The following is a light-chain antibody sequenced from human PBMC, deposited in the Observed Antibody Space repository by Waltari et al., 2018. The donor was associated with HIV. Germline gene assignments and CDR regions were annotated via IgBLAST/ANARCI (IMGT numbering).Light chain of an antibody. J-gene: IGKJ3*01. Sequence: DVVLTQSPVYLPVTLGQPASISCKSSQTLVSSDGNTYLNWFQQRPGQSPRRLIYKVSYRDFGVSDRFSGSGSGTDFKLKISRVEAEDVGDYFCLQTTHWPPLSFGPGTKVDF. V-gene: IGKV2-30*01. CDR1: QTLVSSDGNTY. CDR3: LQTTHWPPLS. CDR2: KVS.